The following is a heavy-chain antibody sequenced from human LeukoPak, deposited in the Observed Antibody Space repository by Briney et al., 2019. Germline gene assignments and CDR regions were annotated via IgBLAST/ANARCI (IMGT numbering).Heavy chain of an antibody. J-gene: IGHJ5*02. CDR1: GGSITSYY. D-gene: IGHD3-16*01. CDR3: ARVGGRATLFVP. Sequence: SETLSLNRTASGGSITSYYWHWIRQPPGKGLEWIGYIYYSGSTNYNPSLKSRVTISVDTSRHQFPLKLHSVTAAATAVYYCARVGGRATLFVPCGQGTAVTVSS. CDR2: IYYSGST. V-gene: IGHV4-59*01.